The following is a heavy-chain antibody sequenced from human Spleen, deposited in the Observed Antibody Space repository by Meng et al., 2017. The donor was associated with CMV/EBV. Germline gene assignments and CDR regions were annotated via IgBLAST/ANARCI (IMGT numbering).Heavy chain of an antibody. D-gene: IGHD2-21*01. V-gene: IGHV3-20*03. CDR3: ARDFPGTYSLANDY. J-gene: IGHJ4*02. Sequence: ASGFRFDDYAMSWVRQAPGKGLEWVSGINWSGHSISYADSVKGRFTISRDDGKNSLYLQMSSLRVEDTAFYYCARDFPGTYSLANDYWGQGTLVTVSS. CDR2: INWSGHSI. CDR1: GFRFDDYA.